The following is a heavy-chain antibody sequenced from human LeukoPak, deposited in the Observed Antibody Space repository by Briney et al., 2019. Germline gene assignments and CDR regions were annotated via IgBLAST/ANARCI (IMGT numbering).Heavy chain of an antibody. D-gene: IGHD2-2*01. Sequence: GGSLRLSCAASGFTFSDYYMSWIRQAPGKGLEWVSYISSSGSTIYYADSVKGRFAISRDNAKNSLYLQMNSLRAEDTAVYYCARDSLPPTSCYFDYWGQGTLVTVSS. J-gene: IGHJ4*03. CDR1: GFTFSDYY. V-gene: IGHV3-11*01. CDR2: ISSSGSTI. CDR3: ARDSLPPTSCYFDY.